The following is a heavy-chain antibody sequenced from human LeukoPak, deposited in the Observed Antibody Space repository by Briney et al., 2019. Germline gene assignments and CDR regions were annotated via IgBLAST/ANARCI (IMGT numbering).Heavy chain of an antibody. J-gene: IGHJ4*02. CDR2: IKSKFDGGTT. CDR1: GFTVSNAW. D-gene: IGHD3-10*01. CDR3: ITRRGY. V-gene: IGHV3-15*01. Sequence: GGSLRLSCAASGFTVSNAWMRWVRQAPGKGLEWVGRIKSKFDGGTTDYAAPVKGRFTISRDDSKNTLDLQMNSLKIEDTAVYYCITRRGYWGQGTLVTVSS.